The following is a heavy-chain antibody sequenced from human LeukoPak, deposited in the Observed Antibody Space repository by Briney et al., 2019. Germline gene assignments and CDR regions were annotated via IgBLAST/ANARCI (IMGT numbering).Heavy chain of an antibody. D-gene: IGHD3-3*01. J-gene: IGHJ4*02. CDR3: ARDALYYDFWSGYYIFDY. V-gene: IGHV3-7*01. Sequence: GGSLRLSCAASGFTFSSYWMSWVRQAPGKGREWVANIKQDGSEKYYVDSVKGRFTISRDNAKNSLYLQMNSLRAEDTAVYYCARDALYYDFWSGYYIFDYWGQGTLVTVSS. CDR1: GFTFSSYW. CDR2: IKQDGSEK.